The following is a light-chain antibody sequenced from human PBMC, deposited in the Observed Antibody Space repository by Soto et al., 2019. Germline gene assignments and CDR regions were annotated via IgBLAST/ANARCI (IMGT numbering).Light chain of an antibody. CDR1: SSDVGSYNY. CDR3: SSYTSTATRV. Sequence: QSALTQPASVSGSPGQSITIPCTGTSSDVGSYNYVSWYQQHPGKAPKLMIYEVSNRPSGVSDRFSGSKSGNTASLTISGLQAEDEADYYCSSYTSTATRVFGGGTKLTVL. V-gene: IGLV2-14*01. CDR2: EVS. J-gene: IGLJ3*02.